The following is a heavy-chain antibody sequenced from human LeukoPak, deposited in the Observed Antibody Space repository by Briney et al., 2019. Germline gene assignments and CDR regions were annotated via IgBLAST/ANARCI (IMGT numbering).Heavy chain of an antibody. CDR2: IIPIFGTA. J-gene: IGHJ4*02. D-gene: IGHD2-2*01. Sequence: GASVKVSCKASGGTFSSYAISWVRQAPGQGLEWIGGIIPIFGTANYAQKFQGRVTITADESTSTAYMELSSLRSEDTAVYYCARSQYCSSTSCPVGYWGQGTLVTVSS. V-gene: IGHV1-69*13. CDR3: ARSQYCSSTSCPVGY. CDR1: GGTFSSYA.